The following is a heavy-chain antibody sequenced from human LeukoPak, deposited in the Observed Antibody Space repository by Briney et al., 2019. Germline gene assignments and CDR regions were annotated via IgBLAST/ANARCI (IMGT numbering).Heavy chain of an antibody. CDR1: GFTVSSNY. J-gene: IGHJ4*02. D-gene: IGHD6-13*01. CDR2: IYSGGST. CDR3: ARRGYSSSWHPFDY. Sequence: GGSLRLSCAASGFTVSSNYMSWVRQAPGKGLEWVSVIYSGGSTYYADSVKGRFTISRDNSMNTLYLQMNSLRAEDTAVYYCARRGYSSSWHPFDYWGQGTLVTVSS. V-gene: IGHV3-66*02.